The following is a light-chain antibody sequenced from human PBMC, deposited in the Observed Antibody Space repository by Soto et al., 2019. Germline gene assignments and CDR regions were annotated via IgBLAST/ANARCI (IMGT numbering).Light chain of an antibody. CDR1: QSVSSN. CDR3: QQYNNWSRT. Sequence: IVMTQSPATLSVSPGERATLSCRASQSVSSNLAWYQQKPGQAPRLLIYGASTRATGIPARFSGSGSGTEFTLTISSLQSEDFAVYYCQQYNNWSRTFGQGTKV. J-gene: IGKJ1*01. V-gene: IGKV3-15*01. CDR2: GAS.